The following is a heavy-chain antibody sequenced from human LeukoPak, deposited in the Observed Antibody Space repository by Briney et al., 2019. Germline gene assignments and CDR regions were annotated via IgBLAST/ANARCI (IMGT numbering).Heavy chain of an antibody. Sequence: PAGRSLRLSCAASGFTFSSYAMHWVRQAPGKGLEWVAVISYDGSNKYYADSVKGRFTISRDNSKNTLYLQMNSLRAEDTAVYYCAKLSSWYEPTSDYCGQGTLVTVSS. CDR3: AKLSSWYEPTSDY. J-gene: IGHJ4*02. CDR2: ISYDGSNK. D-gene: IGHD6-13*01. CDR1: GFTFSSYA. V-gene: IGHV3-30-3*02.